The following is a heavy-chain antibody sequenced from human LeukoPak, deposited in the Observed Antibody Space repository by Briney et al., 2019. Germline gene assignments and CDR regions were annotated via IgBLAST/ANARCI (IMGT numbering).Heavy chain of an antibody. CDR3: ARGQEQWLVRSWFDP. CDR2: MNPNSGKT. J-gene: IGHJ5*02. CDR1: GYTFTSYD. Sequence: ASVKVSCKASGYTFTSYDINWVRQATGQGLEWMGWMNPNSGKTGFAQKFQGRVTMIRKTSKSTAYMELSSLRSEDTAVYYCARGQEQWLVRSWFDPWGQGTLVTVSS. D-gene: IGHD6-19*01. V-gene: IGHV1-8*01.